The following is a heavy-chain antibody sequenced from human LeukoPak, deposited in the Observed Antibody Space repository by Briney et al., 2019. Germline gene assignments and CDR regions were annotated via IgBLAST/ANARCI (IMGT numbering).Heavy chain of an antibody. V-gene: IGHV3-21*01. CDR1: GFTFSSYS. J-gene: IGHJ3*02. D-gene: IGHD5-12*01. CDR3: ARATLLMRDGYKLDAFDI. CDR2: ISGSSSYI. Sequence: PGGSLRLSCAASGFTFSSYSMNWVRQAPGKGLEWVSSISGSSSYIYYADSVKGRFTISRDNAKNSLYLQMNSLRAEDTAVYYCARATLLMRDGYKLDAFDIWGQGTMVTVSS.